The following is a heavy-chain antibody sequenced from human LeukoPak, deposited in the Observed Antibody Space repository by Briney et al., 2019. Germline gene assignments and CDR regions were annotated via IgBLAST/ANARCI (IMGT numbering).Heavy chain of an antibody. CDR3: ARGVTRSSWSSGSYSYYFYMDV. V-gene: IGHV4-59*01. CDR2: IYHSGST. CDR1: AGSLSTYY. D-gene: IGHD6-6*01. J-gene: IGHJ6*03. Sequence: SETLSLTCTVSAGSLSTYYWSWIRQPPGKGLEWIGYIYHSGSTNYNPSLKGRVITSVDTSKNQFSLRLSSVTAADTAVYYCARGVTRSSWSSGSYSYYFYMDVWGKGTTVTISS.